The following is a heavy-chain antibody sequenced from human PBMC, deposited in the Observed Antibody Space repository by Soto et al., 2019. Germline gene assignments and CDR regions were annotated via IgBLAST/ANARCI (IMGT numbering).Heavy chain of an antibody. CDR3: ARQESGYDSARKDFDY. Sequence: QLQLQESGPGLVKPSETLSLTCTVSGGSISSSSYYWGWIRQPPGKGLEWIGSIYYSGSTYYHPSLKSHVTISADTSTTQFPLKLSSVSAADTAVYYCARQESGYDSARKDFDYWGQGTLVTVSS. CDR1: GGSISSSSYY. V-gene: IGHV4-39*01. CDR2: IYYSGST. D-gene: IGHD5-12*01. J-gene: IGHJ4*02.